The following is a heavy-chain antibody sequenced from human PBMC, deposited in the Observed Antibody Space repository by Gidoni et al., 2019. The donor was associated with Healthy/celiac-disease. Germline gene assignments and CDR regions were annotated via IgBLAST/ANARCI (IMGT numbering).Heavy chain of an antibody. CDR3: ARGYDFWSGYYTAGY. J-gene: IGHJ4*02. CDR2: SYPGDSDT. CDR1: GCSFNRYW. V-gene: IGHV5-51*01. Sequence: EVPLVQSGAEVKKPGETLKISRKGSGCSFNRYWFGWVRQMPGKGLEGLGISYPGDSDTRYSPSFQGQVTISADKSISTAYLQWSSLKASDTAMYYCARGYDFWSGYYTAGYWGQGTLVTVSS. D-gene: IGHD3-3*01.